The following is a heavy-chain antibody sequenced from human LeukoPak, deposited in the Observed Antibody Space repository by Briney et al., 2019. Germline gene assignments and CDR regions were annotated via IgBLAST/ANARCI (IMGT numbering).Heavy chain of an antibody. D-gene: IGHD3-9*01. CDR3: AKGLDPPLDY. J-gene: IGHJ4*02. Sequence: PGGSLRLSCAASGFTFSSYGTHWVRQAPGKGLEWVAVISYDGSNKYYADSVKGRFTISRDDSKNTLYLQMNSLRAEDTGVYYCAKGLDPPLDYWGQGTLVTVSS. V-gene: IGHV3-30*18. CDR2: ISYDGSNK. CDR1: GFTFSSYG.